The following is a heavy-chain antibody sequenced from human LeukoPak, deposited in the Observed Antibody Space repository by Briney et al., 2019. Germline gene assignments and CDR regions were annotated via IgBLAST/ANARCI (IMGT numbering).Heavy chain of an antibody. D-gene: IGHD2-2*01. J-gene: IGHJ4*02. V-gene: IGHV4-59*01. CDR1: GGSISNYY. CDR3: ARGYCSSTTCQYGDY. Sequence: SETLSLTCTVSGGSISNYYWSWIRQPPGKGLEWIGYIYFSGSTNYNPSLKSRVTISVDTSKNQFSLKLTSLTAADTAVYYCARGYCSSTTCQYGDYWGQGTLATVSS. CDR2: IYFSGST.